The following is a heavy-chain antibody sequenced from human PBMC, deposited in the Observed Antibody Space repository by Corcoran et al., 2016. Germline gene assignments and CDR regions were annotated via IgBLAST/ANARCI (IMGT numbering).Heavy chain of an antibody. Sequence: EVQLVQSGAEVKKPGESLKISCKGSGYSFTSYWIGWVRQMPGKGLEWMGIIYPGDSDTRYSPSFQGQVTISADKSISTAYLQWSSLKASDTAMYDCARQAGVECSGGSCYPNYYVDYWGQGTLVTVSS. V-gene: IGHV5-51*01. CDR2: IYPGDSDT. CDR1: GYSFTSYW. D-gene: IGHD2-15*01. CDR3: ARQAGVECSGGSCYPNYYVDY. J-gene: IGHJ4*02.